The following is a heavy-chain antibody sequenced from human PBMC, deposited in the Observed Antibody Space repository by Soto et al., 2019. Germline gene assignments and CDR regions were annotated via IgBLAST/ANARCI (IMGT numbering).Heavy chain of an antibody. V-gene: IGHV4-59*01. Sequence: SLTCTVSGGSISSYYWSWIRQPPGKGLEWIGYIYYSGSTNYDPALTSRVTISVDTSKNQLSLKLTSVTAADTAVYYCARDLSSIGEFGWYFDLWGRGALVTVSS. J-gene: IGHJ2*01. CDR2: IYYSGST. CDR3: ARDLSSIGEFGWYFDL. CDR1: GGSISSYY. D-gene: IGHD2-2*01.